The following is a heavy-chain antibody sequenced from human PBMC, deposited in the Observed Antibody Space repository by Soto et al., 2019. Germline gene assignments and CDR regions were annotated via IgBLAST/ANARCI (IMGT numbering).Heavy chain of an antibody. V-gene: IGHV3-15*01. CDR1: GFTFSNAW. CDR2: IKSKTDGGTT. J-gene: IGHJ6*02. Sequence: PVASLRLSCAGSGFTFSNAWLSSDRQVPGNGLELVGRIKSKTDGGTTDYAAPVKCRFTISRDDSKNTLYLQMNSLKTEDTAVYYCTTDDDPMVRGDPYYYYGMDVWGQGT. D-gene: IGHD3-10*01. CDR3: TTDDDPMVRGDPYYYYGMDV.